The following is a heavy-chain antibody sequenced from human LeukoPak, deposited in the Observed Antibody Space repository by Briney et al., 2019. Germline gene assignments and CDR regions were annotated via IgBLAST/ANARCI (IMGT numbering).Heavy chain of an antibody. CDR3: ASSKRYCSSTNCYMVGIDY. Sequence: GGSLSLSCAASGFTFSTYNMNWVRQAPGKGLEWVSSISGSSSYIYYADSLKGRFTVSRDNAKNSLFLQMNSLRAEDTAIYYCASSKRYCSSTNCYMVGIDYWGQGTLVTVSS. D-gene: IGHD2-2*02. CDR2: ISGSSSYI. V-gene: IGHV3-21*01. CDR1: GFTFSTYN. J-gene: IGHJ4*02.